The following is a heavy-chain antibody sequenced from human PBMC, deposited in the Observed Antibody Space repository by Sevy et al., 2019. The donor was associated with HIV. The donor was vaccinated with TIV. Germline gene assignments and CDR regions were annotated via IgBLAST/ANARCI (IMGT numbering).Heavy chain of an antibody. D-gene: IGHD3-22*01. CDR3: ARVFDYDTSGYYPFDP. Sequence: ASVKVSCKASGYTFNDYYIHWVRQAPGQGLEGMGWINSKSGGTNYVQKFQGRVTMTRDTSISTAYMELSRLRSDDTAVYYCARVFDYDTSGYYPFDPWGQGTLVTVSS. J-gene: IGHJ5*02. V-gene: IGHV1-2*02. CDR1: GYTFNDYY. CDR2: INSKSGGT.